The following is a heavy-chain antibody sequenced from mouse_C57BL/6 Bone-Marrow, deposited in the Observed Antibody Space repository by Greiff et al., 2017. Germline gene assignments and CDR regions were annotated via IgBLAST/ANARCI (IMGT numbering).Heavy chain of an antibody. CDR1: GFTFSDYG. CDR3: AGRGWDVGFAY. D-gene: IGHD4-1*01. CDR2: ISSGSSTI. Sequence: EVQRVESGGGLVKPGGSLKLSCAASGFTFSDYGMHWVRQAPEKGLEWVAYISSGSSTIYYADTVKGRFTISRDNAKNTPFLQLTSLRSEDTAMYYCAGRGWDVGFAYWGQGTLVTVSA. J-gene: IGHJ3*01. V-gene: IGHV5-17*01.